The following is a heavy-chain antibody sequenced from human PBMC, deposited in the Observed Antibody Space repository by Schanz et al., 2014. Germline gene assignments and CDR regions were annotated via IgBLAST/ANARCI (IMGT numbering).Heavy chain of an antibody. CDR2: INPSGGST. CDR3: VTEERMESGTWAKAFDI. D-gene: IGHD3-3*01. V-gene: IGHV1-46*01. CDR1: GYTFTSYY. J-gene: IGHJ3*02. Sequence: QVQLVQSGAEVKKPGASVKVSCKASGYTFTSYYMHWVRQAPGQGLEWMGIINPSGGSTSYAQKFQGRFTMTRDTSTTTVYMELSSLRSDDTAMYYCVTEERMESGTWAKAFDIWGQGTWVTVSS.